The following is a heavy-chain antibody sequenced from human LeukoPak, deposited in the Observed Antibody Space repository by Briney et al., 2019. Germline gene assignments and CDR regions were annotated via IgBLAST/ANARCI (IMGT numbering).Heavy chain of an antibody. D-gene: IGHD4-17*01. CDR3: AREDYGDYHRPKPGFDY. J-gene: IGHJ4*02. V-gene: IGHV1-69*05. Sequence: ASVKVSCKASGGTFSSYAISWVRQAPGQGREWMGGIIPIFGTANYAQKFQGRVTITTDESTSTAYMELSSLRSEDTAVYYCAREDYGDYHRPKPGFDYWGQGTLVTVSS. CDR2: IIPIFGTA. CDR1: GGTFSSYA.